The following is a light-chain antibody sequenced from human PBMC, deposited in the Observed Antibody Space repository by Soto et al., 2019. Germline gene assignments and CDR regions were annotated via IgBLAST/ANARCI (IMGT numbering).Light chain of an antibody. Sequence: EIVMTQSPATLSVSPGERVTLSCRASQMVTSSYIAWYQQKSGQAPRLLLYGASSRATGIPDRFRGSGSGTDFTLTISRLEPEDFAVYYCQQYGGLPTFGQGTKVDIK. CDR1: QMVTSSY. CDR3: QQYGGLPT. CDR2: GAS. V-gene: IGKV3-20*01. J-gene: IGKJ1*01.